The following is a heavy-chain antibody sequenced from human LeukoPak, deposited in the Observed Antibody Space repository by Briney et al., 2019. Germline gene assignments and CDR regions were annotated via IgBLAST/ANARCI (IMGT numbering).Heavy chain of an antibody. D-gene: IGHD6-13*01. Sequence: SETLSLTCAVYGGSFSGYYWSWIRQPPGKGLEWIGEIIHSGSTNYNPSLKSRVTISVDTSKNQFSLKLSSVTAADTAVYYCARPRIAAAGRSRGSGPPKGQYCMDAWGKGTTVTVSS. J-gene: IGHJ6*03. V-gene: IGHV4-34*12. CDR3: ARPRIAAAGRSRGSGPPKGQYCMDA. CDR2: IIHSGST. CDR1: GGSFSGYY.